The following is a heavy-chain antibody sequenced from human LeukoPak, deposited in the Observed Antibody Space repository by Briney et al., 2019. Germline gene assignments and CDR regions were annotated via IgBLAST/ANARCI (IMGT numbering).Heavy chain of an antibody. Sequence: SQTLSLTCTVSGGSISSGDYYWSWIRQPPGKGLEWIGYIYYSGSTYYNPSLKSRVTISVDTSKDQFSLKLSSVTAADTAVYYCARGLGTVVTSYFDYWGQGTLVTVSS. CDR2: IYYSGST. CDR3: ARGLGTVVTSYFDY. CDR1: GGSISSGDYY. D-gene: IGHD4-23*01. V-gene: IGHV4-30-4*01. J-gene: IGHJ4*02.